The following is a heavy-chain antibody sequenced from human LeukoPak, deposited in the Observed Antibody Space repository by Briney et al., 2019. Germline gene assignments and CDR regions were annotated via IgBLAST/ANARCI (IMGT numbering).Heavy chain of an antibody. J-gene: IGHJ4*02. CDR3: ASDVPENAAQIDY. V-gene: IGHV3-15*01. CDR2: IRSKSDGGTT. D-gene: IGHD2-15*01. CDR1: GFTFTNAW. Sequence: PGGSLRLSCAASGFTFTNAWMSWVRQAPGKGLELVGRIRSKSDGGTTDYAAPVKGRFTISRDDSTNTLYLQMTSLKTDDTALNYCASDVPENAAQIDYWGQGTLVTVSS.